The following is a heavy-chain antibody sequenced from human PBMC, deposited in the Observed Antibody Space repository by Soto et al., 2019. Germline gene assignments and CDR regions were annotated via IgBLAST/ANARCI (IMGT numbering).Heavy chain of an antibody. D-gene: IGHD2-2*01. CDR1: GFTFSSYW. CDR3: ARDLSPPLGYCISTSCPETYGMDV. CDR2: INSDGSST. Sequence: PGGSLRLSCAASGFTFSSYWMHWVRQAPGKGLVWVSRINSDGSSTSYADSVKGRFTISRDNSKNTLYLQMNSLRAEDTAVYYCARDLSPPLGYCISTSCPETYGMDVWGQGTTVTVSS. J-gene: IGHJ6*02. V-gene: IGHV3-74*01.